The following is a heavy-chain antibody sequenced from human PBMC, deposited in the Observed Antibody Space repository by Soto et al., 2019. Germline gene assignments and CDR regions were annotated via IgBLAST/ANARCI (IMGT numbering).Heavy chain of an antibody. CDR3: ARSLYSGSYLHFDY. D-gene: IGHD1-26*01. CDR1: GGSISSSSYY. Sequence: SETLSLTCTVSGGSISSSSYYWGWIRQPPGKGLEWIGSIYYSGNTYYNPSLKSRVTISVDTSKNQFSLKLSSVTAADTAVYYCARSLYSGSYLHFDYWGQGTLVTVSS. J-gene: IGHJ4*02. CDR2: IYYSGNT. V-gene: IGHV4-39*07.